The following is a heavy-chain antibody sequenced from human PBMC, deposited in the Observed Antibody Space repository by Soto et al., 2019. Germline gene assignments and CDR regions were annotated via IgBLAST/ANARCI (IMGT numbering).Heavy chain of an antibody. CDR3: AKGGRQWLVTSDFNY. CDR2: VSHDGRNT. J-gene: IGHJ4*02. D-gene: IGHD6-19*01. V-gene: IGHV3-30*18. CDR1: GFTFSDYA. Sequence: VQLVESGGGVVQPGRSLRLSCAASGFTFSDYAMHWVRQAPGKGLEWVAVVSHDGRNTHYADSVKGRFTISRDSSKNTVSLEITSLRAEETAVYCCAKGGRQWLVTSDFNYWGQGALVTVSS.